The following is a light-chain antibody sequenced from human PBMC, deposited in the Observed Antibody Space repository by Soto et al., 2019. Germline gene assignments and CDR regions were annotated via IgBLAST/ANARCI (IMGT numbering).Light chain of an antibody. CDR1: QSISNH. CDR3: QPSYSSPPT. Sequence: DIQMTQSPSPLSASVEDRVIITCRASQSISNHLNWYQQKPGKAPKLLSCAASILPSGVPTRFSGSRSGPDFTLTISSLQPEDFATSYCQPSYSSPPTVGQGTKVEIK. CDR2: AAS. J-gene: IGKJ1*01. V-gene: IGKV1-39*01.